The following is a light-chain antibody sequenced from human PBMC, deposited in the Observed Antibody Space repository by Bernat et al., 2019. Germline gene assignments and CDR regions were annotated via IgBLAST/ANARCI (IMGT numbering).Light chain of an antibody. V-gene: IGKV1-39*01. CDR3: QQSYSIRT. CDR2: TAS. Sequence: DIQPTHSPSSLSASVGDIVTITCRASQSIDTSLNWYQQKPGKAPRLLIYTASALQPDVPSRFNGSGSGTEFTLKITGLQREDFATYYCQQSYSIRTFGQGTKVEIK. CDR1: QSIDTS. J-gene: IGKJ1*01.